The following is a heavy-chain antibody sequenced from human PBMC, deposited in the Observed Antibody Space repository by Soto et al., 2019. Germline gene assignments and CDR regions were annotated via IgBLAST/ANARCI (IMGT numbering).Heavy chain of an antibody. CDR1: GYTFTSYA. Sequence: GASVKVSCKASGYTFTSYAMHWVRQAPGQRLEWMGWINAGNGNTKYSQKFQGRVTITRDTSASTAYMELSSLRSEDTAVYYCARSGPIYSGYRGSFDYWGQGTLVTVSS. CDR3: ARSGPIYSGYRGSFDY. J-gene: IGHJ4*02. V-gene: IGHV1-3*01. CDR2: INAGNGNT. D-gene: IGHD5-12*01.